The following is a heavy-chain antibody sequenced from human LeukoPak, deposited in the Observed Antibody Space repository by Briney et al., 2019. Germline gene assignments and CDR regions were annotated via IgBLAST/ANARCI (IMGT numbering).Heavy chain of an antibody. Sequence: SGGSLRLSCAASGFTFSRYWMSWVRQAPGKGPEWVANIKQDGSEKYYVDSVRGRFTISRDNARTSLYLQMNSLRADDTAVYYCTRSGPTKTTMVRRDNWFDPWGQGTLVTVSS. CDR1: GFTFSRYW. CDR2: IKQDGSEK. D-gene: IGHD3-10*01. J-gene: IGHJ5*02. V-gene: IGHV3-7*01. CDR3: TRSGPTKTTMVRRDNWFDP.